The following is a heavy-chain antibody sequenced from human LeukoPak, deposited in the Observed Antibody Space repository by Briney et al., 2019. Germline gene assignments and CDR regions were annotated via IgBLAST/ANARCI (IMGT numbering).Heavy chain of an antibody. Sequence: GGSLRLSCAASGFTFSSYTMNWVRQAPGKGLEWVSSISSSSNYIYYADSVKGRFTISRDNAKNSLYLQMNSLRAEDTAVYYCARDQRSSWYVARWFDPWGQGTLVTVSS. CDR2: ISSSSNYI. V-gene: IGHV3-21*01. CDR1: GFTFSSYT. D-gene: IGHD6-13*01. J-gene: IGHJ5*02. CDR3: ARDQRSSWYVARWFDP.